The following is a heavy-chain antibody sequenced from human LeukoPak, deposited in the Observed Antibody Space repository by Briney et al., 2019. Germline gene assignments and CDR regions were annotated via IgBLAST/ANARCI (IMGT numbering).Heavy chain of an antibody. CDR3: ARGGYDSSGYYRPYYFDY. CDR1: GFTFSSYW. J-gene: IGHJ4*02. Sequence: GGSLRLSCAASGFTFSSYWMSWVRQAPGKGLGWVANIKQDGSEKYYADSVKGRFTISRDNATNSLYLQMNSLRAEDTAVYYCARGGYDSSGYYRPYYFDYWGQGTLVTVSS. D-gene: IGHD3-22*01. V-gene: IGHV3-7*01. CDR2: IKQDGSEK.